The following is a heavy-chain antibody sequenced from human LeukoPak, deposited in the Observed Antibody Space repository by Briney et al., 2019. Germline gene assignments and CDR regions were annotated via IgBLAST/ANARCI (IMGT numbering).Heavy chain of an antibody. CDR2: ISSNGGST. CDR1: GFTFSRYG. Sequence: PGGSLRLSCSASGFTFSRYGMQWVRQAPGKGLEYVSAISSNGGSTYYADSVKGRFTISRDNSRNTLHLQMSSLRVEDTAVYYCVKDSSSGSYFDNLRQRTLVTVSS. D-gene: IGHD3-10*01. J-gene: IGHJ4*02. CDR3: VKDSSSGSYFDN. V-gene: IGHV3-64D*06.